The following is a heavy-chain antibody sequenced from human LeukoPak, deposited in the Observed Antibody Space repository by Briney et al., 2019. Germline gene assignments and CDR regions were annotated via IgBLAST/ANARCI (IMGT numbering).Heavy chain of an antibody. V-gene: IGHV3-30-3*01. CDR1: GFTFSSYA. D-gene: IGHD6-19*01. CDR3: ARDQLKEAVAGFFDY. Sequence: GRSLRLSCAASGFTFSSYAMHWVRQAPGKGLEWVAVISYDGSNKYYADSVKGRSTISRDNSKNTLYLQMNSLRAEDTAVYYCARDQLKEAVAGFFDYWGQGTLVTVSS. J-gene: IGHJ4*02. CDR2: ISYDGSNK.